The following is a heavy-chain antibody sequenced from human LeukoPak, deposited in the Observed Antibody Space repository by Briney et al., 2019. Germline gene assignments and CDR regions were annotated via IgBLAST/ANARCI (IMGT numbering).Heavy chain of an antibody. CDR1: GFTFSRHY. CDR3: AKIFWGSSWDYFDY. J-gene: IGHJ4*02. V-gene: IGHV3-23*01. CDR2: ISGSGGST. Sequence: GGSLRLSCAASGFTFSRHYMHWVRQAPGKGLEWVSAISGSGGSTYYADSVKGRFTIYRDNSKNTVYLQMNSLRVEDTAVYYCAKIFWGSSWDYFDYWGQGTLVTVSS. D-gene: IGHD6-13*01.